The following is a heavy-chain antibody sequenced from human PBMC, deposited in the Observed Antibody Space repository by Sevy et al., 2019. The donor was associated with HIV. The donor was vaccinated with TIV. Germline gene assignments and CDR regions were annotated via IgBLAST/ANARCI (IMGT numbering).Heavy chain of an antibody. CDR2: VYYTGGT. Sequence: SETLSLTCTVSGGSINSDHWNWIRQPPGKGLEWIGYVYYTGGTNYNPSLKNRVTISVDRTKNRFSLQLTSVTAADTAVYYCARRNDFDIWGQGTMVTVSS. CDR3: ARRNDFDI. CDR1: GGSINSDH. J-gene: IGHJ3*02. V-gene: IGHV4-59*08.